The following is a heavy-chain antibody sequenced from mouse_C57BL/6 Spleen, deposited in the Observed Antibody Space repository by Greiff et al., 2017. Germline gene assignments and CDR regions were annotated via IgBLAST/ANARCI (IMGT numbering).Heavy chain of an antibody. CDR2: IYPGSGNT. J-gene: IGHJ1*03. V-gene: IGHV1-66*01. D-gene: IGHD2-3*01. CDR1: GYSFTSYY. CDR3: ARSNYDGYGFDV. Sequence: QVQLQQSGPELVKPGASVKISCKASGYSFTSYYIHWVKQRPGQGLEWIGWIYPGSGNTTYNEKFKGKATLTADTSSSTAYMQLSSLTSEDSAVYYFARSNYDGYGFDVWGTGTTVTVSS.